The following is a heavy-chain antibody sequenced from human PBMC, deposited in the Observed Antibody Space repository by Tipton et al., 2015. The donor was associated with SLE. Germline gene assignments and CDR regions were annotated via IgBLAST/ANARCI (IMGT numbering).Heavy chain of an antibody. D-gene: IGHD6-13*01. CDR2: IYSSGST. CDR1: GYSISSGYY. V-gene: IGHV4-38-2*01. J-gene: IGHJ4*02. CDR3: ARGASSWNFDY. Sequence: LRLSCAVSGYSISSGYYWGWIRQPPGKGLEWIGRIYSSGSTNYNPSLKSRLTMSIDTSKNQFSLKLRSVTAADTALYYCARGASSWNFDYWGQGSLVTVSS.